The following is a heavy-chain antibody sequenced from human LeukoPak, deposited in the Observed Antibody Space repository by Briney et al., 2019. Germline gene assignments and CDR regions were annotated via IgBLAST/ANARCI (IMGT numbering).Heavy chain of an antibody. CDR1: DGSISSSIYY. Sequence: SETLSLTCTVSDGSISSSIYYWGWIRQPPGKGLEWIGTIYYSGSTNYNPSLKSRVTISVDTSKNQFSLKLSSVTAADTAVYYCARGDFWTMDVWGKGTTVTVSS. V-gene: IGHV4-39*07. CDR2: IYYSGST. D-gene: IGHD3-3*01. J-gene: IGHJ6*04. CDR3: ARGDFWTMDV.